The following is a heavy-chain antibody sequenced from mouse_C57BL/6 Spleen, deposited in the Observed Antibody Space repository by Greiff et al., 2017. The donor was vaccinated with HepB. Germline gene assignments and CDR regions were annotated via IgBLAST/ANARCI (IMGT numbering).Heavy chain of an antibody. V-gene: IGHV1-82*01. CDR3: VQGCSYYGYAMDY. Sequence: VQLQQSGPELVKPGASVKISCKASGYAFSSSWMNWVKQRPGKGLEWIGRIYPGDGDTNYNGKFKGKATLTADKSSSTAYMQLSSLTSEDSAVYLCVQGCSYYGYAMDYWGQGTSVTVSS. D-gene: IGHD2-10*01. CDR2: IYPGDGDT. CDR1: GYAFSSSW. J-gene: IGHJ4*01.